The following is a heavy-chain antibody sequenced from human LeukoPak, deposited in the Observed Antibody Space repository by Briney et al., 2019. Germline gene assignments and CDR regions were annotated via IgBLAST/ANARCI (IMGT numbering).Heavy chain of an antibody. CDR3: AKDPKY. CDR1: GFTFSSYV. Sequence: PGGSLRLSCAASGFTFSSYVINCVRHAPGKGLEWVSAISGSGDSTYYTDSVKGRFTISRDNSKNTLYLQMNSLRAEDTAVYYCAKDPKYWGQGTLVTVSS. CDR2: ISGSGDST. J-gene: IGHJ4*02. V-gene: IGHV3-23*01.